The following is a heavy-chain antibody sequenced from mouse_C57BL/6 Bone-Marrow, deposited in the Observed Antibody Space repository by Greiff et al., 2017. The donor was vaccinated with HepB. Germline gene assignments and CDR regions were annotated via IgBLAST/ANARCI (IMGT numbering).Heavy chain of an antibody. CDR3: ARGDGNADYYAMDY. Sequence: VQLQESGAELVKPGASVKISCKASGYAFSSYWMNWVKQRPGKGLEWIGQIYPGDGDTNYNGKFKGKATLTADKSSSTAYMQLSSLTSEDSAVYFCARGDGNADYYAMDYWGQGTSVTVSS. J-gene: IGHJ4*01. CDR1: GYAFSSYW. D-gene: IGHD2-1*01. CDR2: IYPGDGDT. V-gene: IGHV1-80*01.